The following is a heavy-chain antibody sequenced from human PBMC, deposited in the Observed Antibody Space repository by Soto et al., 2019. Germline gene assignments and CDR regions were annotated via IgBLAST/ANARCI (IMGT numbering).Heavy chain of an antibody. CDR1: CYTFTSYG. CDR2: ISAYNGNT. V-gene: IGHV1-18*01. Sequence: ASVQVSCKASCYTFTSYGISWVRQAPGQGLEWMGWISAYNGNTNYAQKLQGRVTMTTDTSTSTAYMELRSLRSDDTAVYYCARVPLTIFGVVIDAFDIWGQGTMVTVSS. D-gene: IGHD3-3*01. J-gene: IGHJ3*02. CDR3: ARVPLTIFGVVIDAFDI.